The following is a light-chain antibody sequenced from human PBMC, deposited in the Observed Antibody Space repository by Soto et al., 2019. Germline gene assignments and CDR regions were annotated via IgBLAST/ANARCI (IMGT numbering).Light chain of an antibody. CDR1: QSVSSNY. V-gene: IGKV3-20*01. CDR2: GAS. J-gene: IGKJ4*01. CDR3: QQYGSSPLT. Sequence: EIVLTQSPGTLSLSPGETATLSCRASQSVSSNYLAWHQQKPGQAPRLLIYGASTRATGIPDRFSGGGSGTDFTLTISRLEPEDFAVYYCQQYGSSPLTFAGGTKVEI.